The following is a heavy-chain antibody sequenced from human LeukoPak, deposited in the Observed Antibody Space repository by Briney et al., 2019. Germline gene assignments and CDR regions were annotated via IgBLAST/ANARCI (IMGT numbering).Heavy chain of an antibody. CDR1: GGSISSGGYS. J-gene: IGHJ4*02. Sequence: SETLSLTCAVSGGSISSGGYSWSWLRQPPGKGLEWIGYIYYSGSTNYNPSLKSRVTISVDTSKNQFSLKLSSVTAADTAVYYCARGDPTIDYWGQGTLVTVSS. CDR3: ARGDPTIDY. CDR2: IYYSGST. V-gene: IGHV4-61*08.